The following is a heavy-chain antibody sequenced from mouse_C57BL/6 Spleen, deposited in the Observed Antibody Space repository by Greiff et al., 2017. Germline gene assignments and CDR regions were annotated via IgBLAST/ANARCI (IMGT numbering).Heavy chain of an antibody. Sequence: EVHLVESGGGLVKPGGSLKLSCAASGFTFSDYGMHWVRQAPEKGLEWVAYISSGSSTIYYADTVKGRFTISRDNAKNTLFLQMTSLRSEDTAMYYCARLDYDYYFDYWGQGTTPTVSS. CDR1: GFTFSDYG. CDR2: ISSGSSTI. D-gene: IGHD2-4*01. CDR3: ARLDYDYYFDY. J-gene: IGHJ2*01. V-gene: IGHV5-17*01.